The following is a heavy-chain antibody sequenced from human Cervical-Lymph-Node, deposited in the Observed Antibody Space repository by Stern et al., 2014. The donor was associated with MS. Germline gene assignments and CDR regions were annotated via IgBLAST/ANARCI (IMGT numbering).Heavy chain of an antibody. CDR3: ASGITGTTSVLPISFDR. Sequence: QVQLVQSGAEVKKTGSSVKVSCKASGGTFSNYGISWVRQAPGQGLDWMGGIIPIFGTTDYAQKFQGRVTITADKSTSTAYMELSSLRSENTALYYCASGITGTTSVLPISFDRWGQGTVVIVSS. V-gene: IGHV1-69*06. J-gene: IGHJ4*02. CDR1: GGTFSNYG. CDR2: IIPIFGTT. D-gene: IGHD1-14*01.